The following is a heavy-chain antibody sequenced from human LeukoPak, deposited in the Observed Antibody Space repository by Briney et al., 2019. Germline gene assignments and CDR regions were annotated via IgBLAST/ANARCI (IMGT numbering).Heavy chain of an antibody. J-gene: IGHJ3*02. CDR1: GFTFSSYS. Sequence: GGSLRLSCAASGFTFSSYSMNWVRQAPGKGLEWVSSISSSSSYIYYADSVKGRFTISRDNAKNSLYLQMNSLRAEDTAVYYCAREYSNYGDAFEIWGQGTMVTVSS. CDR3: AREYSNYGDAFEI. CDR2: ISSSSSYI. D-gene: IGHD4-11*01. V-gene: IGHV3-21*01.